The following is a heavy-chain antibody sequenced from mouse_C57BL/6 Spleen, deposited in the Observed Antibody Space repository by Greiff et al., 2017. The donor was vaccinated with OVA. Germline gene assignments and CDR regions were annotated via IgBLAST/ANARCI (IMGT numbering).Heavy chain of an antibody. CDR2: IRSKSSNYAT. D-gene: IGHD2-3*01. Sequence: EVQRVESGGGLVQPKGSLKLSCAASGFTFNTYAMHWVRQAPGKGLEWVARIRSKSSNYATYYADSVKDRFTISRDDSQSMLYLQMNNLKTEDTAMYYCVRDNGYYVRPYYYAMDYWGQGTSVTVSS. J-gene: IGHJ4*01. CDR3: VRDNGYYVRPYYYAMDY. V-gene: IGHV10-3*01. CDR1: GFTFNTYA.